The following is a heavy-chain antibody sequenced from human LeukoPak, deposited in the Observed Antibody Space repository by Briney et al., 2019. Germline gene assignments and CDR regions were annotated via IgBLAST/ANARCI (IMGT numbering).Heavy chain of an antibody. CDR2: IYYSGST. J-gene: IGHJ4*02. Sequence: SETLSLTCTVSGGSISSYYWSWIRQPPGKGLEWIGYIYYSGSTNYNPSLKSRVTISVDTSKNQFSLKLSSVTAADTAVYYCAREPIFWSGYSHFDYWGQGTLVTVSS. V-gene: IGHV4-59*12. D-gene: IGHD3-3*01. CDR3: AREPIFWSGYSHFDY. CDR1: GGSISSYY.